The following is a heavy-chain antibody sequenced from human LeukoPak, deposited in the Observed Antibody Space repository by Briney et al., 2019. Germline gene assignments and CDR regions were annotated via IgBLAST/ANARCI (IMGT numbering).Heavy chain of an antibody. CDR3: ARETAAAAIDY. J-gene: IGHJ4*02. Sequence: GGSLRLSCAASGFSFSTYALSWVRQAPGKGLHWVSKISDSGESTYYADSVKGRFTISRDNSRNTLYLQMNSLSVEDTAIYYCARETAAAAIDYWGQGNLVTVSS. CDR1: GFSFSTYA. V-gene: IGHV3-23*01. D-gene: IGHD2-2*01. CDR2: ISDSGEST.